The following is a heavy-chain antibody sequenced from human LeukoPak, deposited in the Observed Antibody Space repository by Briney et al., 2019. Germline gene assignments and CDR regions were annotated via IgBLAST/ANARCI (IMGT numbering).Heavy chain of an antibody. CDR2: FSGSVDTT. CDR1: GFTFSTYA. J-gene: IGHJ4*02. Sequence: GGSLRLSCAASGFTFSTYAMNWVRQAPGKGLEWVSTFSGSVDTTYYADSVKGRFTISRDNSKNTQYLQMDTLTAEDTAVYYCAKDQGASSYSFDYWGRGALVTVSS. CDR3: AKDQGASSYSFDY. V-gene: IGHV3-23*01. D-gene: IGHD1-26*01.